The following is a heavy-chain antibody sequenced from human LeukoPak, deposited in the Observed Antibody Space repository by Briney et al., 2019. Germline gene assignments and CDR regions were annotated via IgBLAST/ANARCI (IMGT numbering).Heavy chain of an antibody. CDR3: ARDGSYSSGWPDY. CDR1: GFTFSSYG. V-gene: IGHV3-33*01. D-gene: IGHD6-19*01. J-gene: IGHJ4*02. Sequence: GGSLRLSCAASGFTFSSYGMPWVRQAPGKGLEWVAVIWYDGSNKYYADSVKGRFTISRDNSKNTPYLQMNSLRAEDTAVYYCARDGSYSSGWPDYWGQGTLVTVSS. CDR2: IWYDGSNK.